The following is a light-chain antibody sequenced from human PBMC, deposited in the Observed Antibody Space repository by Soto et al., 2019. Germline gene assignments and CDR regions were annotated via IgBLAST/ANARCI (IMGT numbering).Light chain of an antibody. V-gene: IGKV3-20*01. Sequence: TQSPATLSLSPGDRATLSCRASQSVSSYLAWYQQKPGQAPRLLIYGASSRATGIPDRFSGSGSGTDFTLTISRLEPGDFAVYYCQQYGSSPPTWTFGQGTKVDIK. J-gene: IGKJ1*01. CDR1: QSVSSY. CDR3: QQYGSSPPTWT. CDR2: GAS.